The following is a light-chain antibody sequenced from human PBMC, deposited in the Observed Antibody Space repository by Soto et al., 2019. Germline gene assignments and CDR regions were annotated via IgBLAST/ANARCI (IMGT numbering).Light chain of an antibody. Sequence: EIVLTQSAATLSLSPVEIATLSCRASQSVSSYLAWYQQKPGQAPRLLIYDASNRATGIPARFSGSGSGTDFTLTISSLEPEDFAVYYCQQRSNWPTWTFGQGTKVDIK. CDR3: QQRSNWPTWT. CDR1: QSVSSY. J-gene: IGKJ1*01. CDR2: DAS. V-gene: IGKV3-11*01.